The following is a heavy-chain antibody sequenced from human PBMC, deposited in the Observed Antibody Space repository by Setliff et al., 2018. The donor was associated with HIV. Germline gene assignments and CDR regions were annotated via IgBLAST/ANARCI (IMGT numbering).Heavy chain of an antibody. J-gene: IGHJ4*02. V-gene: IGHV1-46*01. CDR1: GYKFTSYY. CDR2: INPSIVST. CDR3: ARSFDILTGDLGY. D-gene: IGHD3-9*01. Sequence: EASVKVSCKASGYKFTSYYIHWVRQAPGQGLEWMGIINPSIVSTTYAEKFQGRVAMTRDTSTGTVYMELSSLKSEDTAVYYCARSFDILTGDLGYWGQGTLVTVSS.